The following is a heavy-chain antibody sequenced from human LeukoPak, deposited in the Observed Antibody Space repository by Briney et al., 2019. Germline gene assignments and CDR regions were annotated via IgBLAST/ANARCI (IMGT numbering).Heavy chain of an antibody. V-gene: IGHV3-23*01. CDR1: GFTFSSYG. CDR3: AKDDDSSGYYLNYYYYYGMDV. Sequence: GGSLRLSCAASGFTFSSYGMHWVRQAPGKGLEWVSAISGSGGSTYYADSVKGRFTISRDNSKNTLYLQMNSLRAEDTAVYYCAKDDDSSGYYLNYYYYYGMDVWGQGTTVTVSS. J-gene: IGHJ6*02. D-gene: IGHD3-22*01. CDR2: ISGSGGST.